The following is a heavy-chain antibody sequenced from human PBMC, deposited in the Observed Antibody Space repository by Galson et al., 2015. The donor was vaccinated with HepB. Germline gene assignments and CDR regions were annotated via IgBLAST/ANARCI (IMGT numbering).Heavy chain of an antibody. J-gene: IGHJ3*02. D-gene: IGHD3-16*02. CDR1: GYSFTSYW. CDR2: IYPGDSGT. CDR3: ASPVRGSYRYDAFDI. V-gene: IGHV5-51*01. Sequence: QSGAEVKKPGESLKISCKGSGYSFTSYWIGWVRQMPGKGLEWMGIIYPGDSGTRYSPSFQGQVTISADKSISTAYLQWSSLKASDTAMYYCASPVRGSYRYDAFDIWGQGTMVTVSS.